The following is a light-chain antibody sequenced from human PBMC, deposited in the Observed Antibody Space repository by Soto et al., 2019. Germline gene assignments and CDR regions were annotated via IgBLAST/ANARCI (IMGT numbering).Light chain of an antibody. Sequence: EIVLTQSPGTLSLSPGERATLSCRASQSVSSSYLAWYQQKHGQAPRLLIYLTSNRDAGIPARFSGSGSGTDFTLTISEVEPEDFAVYYCHQRQSWPRTFGQGTKVDIK. CDR1: QSVSSSY. CDR2: LTS. V-gene: IGKV3D-20*02. CDR3: HQRQSWPRT. J-gene: IGKJ1*01.